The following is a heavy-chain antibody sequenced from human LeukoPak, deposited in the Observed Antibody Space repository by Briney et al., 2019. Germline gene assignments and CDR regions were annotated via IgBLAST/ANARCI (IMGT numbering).Heavy chain of an antibody. CDR1: GLHFSGTA. D-gene: IGHD6-19*01. CDR3: AKDGAQYSSGPECDP. Sequence: QPGGSLRLSCAASGLHFSGTAMSWVRQAPGKGLERVSAISHDGMNAYYADSVKGRFTISRDNSKKTVSLEVSSLTAADTGVYYCAKDGAQYSSGPECDPRGQGALVTVSP. V-gene: IGHV3-23*01. J-gene: IGHJ5*02. CDR2: ISHDGMNA.